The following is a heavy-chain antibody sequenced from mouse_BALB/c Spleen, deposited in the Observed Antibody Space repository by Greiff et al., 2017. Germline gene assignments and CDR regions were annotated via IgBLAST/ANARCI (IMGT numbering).Heavy chain of an antibody. Sequence: VQLQQSGAELVRPGASVKLSCTASGFNIKDYYMHWVKQRPEQGLEWIGWIDPEIGDTEYAPKFQGKATMNADTSSNTAYLQLSGLTSEDTAVYCCKCTAERLRGADWGPGTLVTVAA. CDR3: KCTAERLRGAD. D-gene: IGHD2-4*01. J-gene: IGHJ3*01. V-gene: IGHV14-4*02. CDR1: GFNIKDYY. CDR2: IDPEIGDT.